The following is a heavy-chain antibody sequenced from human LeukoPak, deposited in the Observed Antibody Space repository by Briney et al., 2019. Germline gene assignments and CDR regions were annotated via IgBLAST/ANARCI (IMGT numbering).Heavy chain of an antibody. Sequence: GGSLRLSCAASGFTFSLYWMTWVRHSPGKGLEWVADINPDGTQKYSVDSLKGRFTISRDNSKNTLYLQMNSLRAEDTAVYYCARGVGGKWELLGPVDYWGQGTLVTVSS. J-gene: IGHJ4*02. CDR2: INPDGTQK. D-gene: IGHD1-26*01. CDR3: ARGVGGKWELLGPVDY. CDR1: GFTFSLYW. V-gene: IGHV3-7*01.